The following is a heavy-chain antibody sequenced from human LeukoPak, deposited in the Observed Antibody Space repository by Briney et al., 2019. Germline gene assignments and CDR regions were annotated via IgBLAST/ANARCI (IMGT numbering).Heavy chain of an antibody. V-gene: IGHV4-34*01. CDR2: INHSGNS. CDR3: ARQGIRYGSETYYMRGWFDP. J-gene: IGHJ5*02. CDR1: GGSFSAYY. Sequence: SETLSLTCAVYGGSFSAYYWSWIRQPPGKGLEWIGEINHSGNSNYNPSLKSRVTISVDTSKNQFSLKLSSVTAADTAIYYCARQGIRYGSETYYMRGWFDPWGQGTLVTVSS. D-gene: IGHD3-10*01.